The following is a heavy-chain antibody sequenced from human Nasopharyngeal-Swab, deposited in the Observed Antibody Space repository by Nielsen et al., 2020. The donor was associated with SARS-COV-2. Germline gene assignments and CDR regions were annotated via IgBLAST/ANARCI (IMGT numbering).Heavy chain of an antibody. J-gene: IGHJ5*02. V-gene: IGHV3-7*01. CDR2: IKQGGSET. CDR1: GWHFSFYS. D-gene: IGHD4-11*01. Sequence: GGFVRSACVVFGWHFSFYSTSWVRQAPGKGLEWLATIKQGGSETFYVASVKGRFTISSDDSKNSVYLQINSLRAEDTAVYYCAREAHDYSNYRQGTEWFDPWGQGTLVTVSS. CDR3: AREAHDYSNYRQGTEWFDP.